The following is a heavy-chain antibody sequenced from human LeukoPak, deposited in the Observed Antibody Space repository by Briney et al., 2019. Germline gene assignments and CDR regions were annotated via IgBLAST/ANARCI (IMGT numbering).Heavy chain of an antibody. Sequence: ASETLSLTCAVYGGSFSGYYWSWIRQPPGKGLEWIGEINHSGSTNYNPSLKSRVTISVDTSKNQFSLKLSSVTAADTAVYYCARGYSSSSYNWFDPWGQGTLVTVSS. CDR3: ARGYSSSSYNWFDP. CDR2: INHSGST. J-gene: IGHJ5*02. V-gene: IGHV4-34*01. D-gene: IGHD6-6*01. CDR1: GGSFSGYY.